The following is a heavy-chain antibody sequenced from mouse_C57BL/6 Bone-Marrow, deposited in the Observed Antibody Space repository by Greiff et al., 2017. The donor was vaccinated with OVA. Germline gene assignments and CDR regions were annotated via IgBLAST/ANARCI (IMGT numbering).Heavy chain of an antibody. J-gene: IGHJ2*01. D-gene: IGHD4-1*01. Sequence: VQLQQSGAELVRPGASVKLSCTASGFNIKDDYMHWVKQRPEKGLEWIGWIDPENGDTEYASKFQGKATITAATSSNTAYLQLSSLTSEDTAVYYCTPNWYFDYWGQGTTLTVSS. CDR3: TPNWYFDY. CDR2: IDPENGDT. V-gene: IGHV14-4*01. CDR1: GFNIKDDY.